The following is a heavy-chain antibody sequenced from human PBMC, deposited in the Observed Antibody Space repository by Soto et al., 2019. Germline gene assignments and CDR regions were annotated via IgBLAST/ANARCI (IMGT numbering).Heavy chain of an antibody. D-gene: IGHD3-10*01. CDR1: GFTFSDYY. V-gene: IGHV3-11*01. CDR3: ARGSPGDY. CDR2: ISSGGITM. J-gene: IGHJ4*02. Sequence: GGSLRLSCAASGFTFSDYYMNWIRQAPGKGLEWVSYISSGGITMYYADSVKGRFIISRDNAKNSVYLQMNSLRAEDTAMYYCARGSPGDYWGQGTLVTVSS.